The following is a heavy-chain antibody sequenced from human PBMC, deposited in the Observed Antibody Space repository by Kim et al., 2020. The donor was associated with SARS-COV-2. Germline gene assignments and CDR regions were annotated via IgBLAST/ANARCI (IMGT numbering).Heavy chain of an antibody. V-gene: IGHV1-58*01. CDR1: GFTFTSSA. D-gene: IGHD2-15*01. Sequence: SVKVSCKASGFTFTSSAVQWVRQARGQRLEWIGWIVVGSGNTNYAQKFQERVTITRDMSTSTAYMELSSLRSEDTAVYYCAVLPGEDTQGGSPTDYYYYYGMDVWGQGTTVTVSS. J-gene: IGHJ6*02. CDR2: IVVGSGNT. CDR3: AVLPGEDTQGGSPTDYYYYYGMDV.